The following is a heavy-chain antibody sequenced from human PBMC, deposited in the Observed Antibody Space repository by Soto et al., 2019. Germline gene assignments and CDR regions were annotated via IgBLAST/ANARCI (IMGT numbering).Heavy chain of an antibody. CDR2: INHSGST. V-gene: IGHV4-34*01. Sequence: SETLSLTCAVYGGSFSGYYWSWIRQPPGKGLEWIGEINHSGSTNYNPSLKSRVTISVDTSKNQFSLKLSSVTAADTAVYYCARGLAVDIVAKEDAFDIWGQGTMVTVSS. D-gene: IGHD5-12*01. CDR3: ARGLAVDIVAKEDAFDI. J-gene: IGHJ3*02. CDR1: GGSFSGYY.